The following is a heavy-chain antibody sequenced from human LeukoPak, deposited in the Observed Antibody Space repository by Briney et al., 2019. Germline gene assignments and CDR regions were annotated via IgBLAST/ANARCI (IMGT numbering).Heavy chain of an antibody. V-gene: IGHV3-74*01. J-gene: IGHJ6*03. CDR3: ARGGNPLAYYMDV. CDR1: GFTFSSYW. CDR2: INSDGSST. Sequence: GGSLRLSCAASGFTFSSYWMHWVRQAPGKGLVWVSRINSDGSSTSYADSVKGRFTISRDNAKNSLYLQMNSLRAEDTAVYYCARGGNPLAYYMDVWGKGTTVTISS. D-gene: IGHD4-23*01.